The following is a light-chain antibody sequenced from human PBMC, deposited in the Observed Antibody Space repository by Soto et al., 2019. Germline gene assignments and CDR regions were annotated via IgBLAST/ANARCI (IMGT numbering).Light chain of an antibody. CDR2: EGS. J-gene: IGLJ2*01. CDR1: SSDVGSYNL. CDR3: CSYAGSSTSVV. Sequence: QSVLTQPASVSGSPGQSITISCTGTSSDVGSYNLVSWYQQHPGKAPKLMIYEGSKRPSGVSNRCSGYKSGNTASLTISGLQAEDEVDYYCCSYAGSSTSVVFGGGTKLTVL. V-gene: IGLV2-23*01.